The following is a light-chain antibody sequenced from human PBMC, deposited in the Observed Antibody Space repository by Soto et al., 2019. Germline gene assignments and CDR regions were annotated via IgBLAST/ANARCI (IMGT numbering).Light chain of an antibody. V-gene: IGLV2-14*01. Sequence: QSALTQPASVSGSPGQSITVSCTGTSSDFGDSTCVSWYQQHPGKAPRLIIYDVNNRPSGVAARFSASRSGNTASLTISGLQAEDEADYYCTSYTRSGLIVFGTGTKLTVL. CDR3: TSYTRSGLIV. J-gene: IGLJ1*01. CDR1: SSDFGDSTC. CDR2: DVN.